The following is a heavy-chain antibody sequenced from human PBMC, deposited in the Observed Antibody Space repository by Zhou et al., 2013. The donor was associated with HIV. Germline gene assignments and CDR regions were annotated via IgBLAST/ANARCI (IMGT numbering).Heavy chain of an antibody. CDR3: ARAQGDILTEGYFDY. CDR2: INPFGGST. CDR1: GYTFTNYY. D-gene: IGHD3-9*01. Sequence: QVQLVQSGAEVQKPGASVKVSCKASGYTFTNYYLHWVRQAPGQGLEWMGIINPFGGSTSYAQKFQGRVTMTRDTSTSTVYMELSSLRFEDTAIYYCARAQGDILTEGYFDYWGPGNPGHRLL. V-gene: IGHV1-46*01. J-gene: IGHJ4*02.